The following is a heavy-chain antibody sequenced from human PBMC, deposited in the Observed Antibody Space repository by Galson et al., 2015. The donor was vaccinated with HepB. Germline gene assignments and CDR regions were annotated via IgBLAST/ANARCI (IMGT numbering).Heavy chain of an antibody. Sequence: SVKVSCKASGYTFTGYYMHWVRQAPGQGLEWMGWINPNSGGTNYAQKFQGRVTMTRDTSISTAYMELSRLRSDDTAVYYCARDFQSYCSSTSCYNDYWGQGTLVTVSS. CDR1: GYTFTGYY. V-gene: IGHV1-2*02. CDR3: ARDFQSYCSSTSCYNDY. CDR2: INPNSGGT. J-gene: IGHJ4*02. D-gene: IGHD2-2*02.